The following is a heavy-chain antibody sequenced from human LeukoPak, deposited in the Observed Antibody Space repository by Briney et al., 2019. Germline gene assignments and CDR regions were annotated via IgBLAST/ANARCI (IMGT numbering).Heavy chain of an antibody. CDR2: IYYSGST. CDR1: GGSISSSSYY. Sequence: PSETLSLTCTVSGGSISSSSYYWGWIRQPPGKGLEWIGSIYYSGSTYYNPSLKSRVTISVDTSKNQFSLKLSSVTAADTAVYYCARDDAVVVVAAIYYYYGMDVWGQGTTVTVSS. CDR3: ARDDAVVVVAAIYYYYGMDV. D-gene: IGHD2-15*01. V-gene: IGHV4-39*02. J-gene: IGHJ6*02.